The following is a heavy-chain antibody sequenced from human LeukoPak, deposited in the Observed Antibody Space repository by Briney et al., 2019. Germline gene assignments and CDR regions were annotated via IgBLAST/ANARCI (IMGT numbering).Heavy chain of an antibody. J-gene: IGHJ5*02. CDR3: ARARRITMIVVANNWFDP. CDR2: INPNSGGT. Sequence: ASVKVSCKASGYTFTGYYMHWVRQAPGQGLEWMGWINPNSGGTNYAQKFQGRVTMTRDTSISTAYMELSRLRSDDTAVYYCARARRITMIVVANNWFDPWGQGTLVTVSS. D-gene: IGHD3-22*01. V-gene: IGHV1-2*02. CDR1: GYTFTGYY.